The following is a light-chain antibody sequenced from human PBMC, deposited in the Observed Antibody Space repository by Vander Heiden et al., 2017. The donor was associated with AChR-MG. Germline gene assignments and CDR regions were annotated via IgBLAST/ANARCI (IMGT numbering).Light chain of an antibody. Sequence: EIVLTHSPGTLSSSPGQTATLSCRASQNVRGNYLAWYQQKPGQGPRLLIYGASNMATGIPDRFSGSGSGTDFTLTISRLEPEDFAVYFCQQDGSSPWTFGQGTKVEI. V-gene: IGKV3-20*01. CDR2: GAS. CDR3: QQDGSSPWT. CDR1: QNVRGNY. J-gene: IGKJ1*01.